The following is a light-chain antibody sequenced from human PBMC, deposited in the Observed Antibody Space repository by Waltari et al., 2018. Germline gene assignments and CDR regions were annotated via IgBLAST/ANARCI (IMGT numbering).Light chain of an antibody. Sequence: DIQMTQSPSSLSASVGDRVTITCRPSQSISSYLNWDQQKPGKAPKILIYAASSLQSGGPSRFSGSGSGTDFTLTISSLQPEDFATYYCQQSYSTPRTFGQGTKVEIK. CDR2: AAS. CDR1: QSISSY. CDR3: QQSYSTPRT. J-gene: IGKJ1*01. V-gene: IGKV1-39*01.